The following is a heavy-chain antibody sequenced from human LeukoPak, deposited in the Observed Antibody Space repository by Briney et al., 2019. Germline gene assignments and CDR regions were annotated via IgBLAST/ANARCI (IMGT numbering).Heavy chain of an antibody. CDR3: ARGKYSSGWFDY. D-gene: IGHD6-19*01. J-gene: IGHJ4*02. CDR1: GFTFSSYS. CDR2: ITTSSTYI. V-gene: IGHV3-21*01. Sequence: PGGSLGLSCAASGFTFSSYSMSWVRQAPGKGLEWVSSITTSSTYISYADSVKGRFTISRDNAKNSLYLQMNSLRAEDTAVYYCARGKYSSGWFDYWGQGTLVTVSS.